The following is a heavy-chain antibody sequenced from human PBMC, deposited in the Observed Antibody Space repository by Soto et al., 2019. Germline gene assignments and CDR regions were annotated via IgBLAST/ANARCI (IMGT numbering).Heavy chain of an antibody. CDR1: GGSISSGGYS. V-gene: IGHV4-30-2*01. Sequence: QLQLQESGSGLVRPSQTLSLTCAVSGGSISSGGYSWNWIRQPPGKGLEWIGYIYHSGSTLYNPSLKSRVTISVDKSKNQFSLKLTSVTAAATAVYYCARDQLEGNWFDPLGQGTLGTVSS. D-gene: IGHD1-1*01. J-gene: IGHJ5*02. CDR2: IYHSGST. CDR3: ARDQLEGNWFDP.